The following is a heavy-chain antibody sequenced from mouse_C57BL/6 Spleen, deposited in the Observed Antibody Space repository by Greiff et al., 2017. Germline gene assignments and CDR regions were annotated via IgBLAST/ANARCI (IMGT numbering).Heavy chain of an antibody. V-gene: IGHV5-16*01. CDR3: ARDPNYYGSSFGWYFDV. D-gene: IGHD1-1*01. CDR2: INYDGSST. Sequence: EVKLVESEGGLVQPGSSMKLSCTASGFTFSDYYMAWVRQVPEKGLEWVANINYDGSSTYYLDSLKSRFIISRDNAKNILYLQMSSLKSEDTATYYCARDPNYYGSSFGWYFDVWGTGTTVTVSS. J-gene: IGHJ1*03. CDR1: GFTFSDYY.